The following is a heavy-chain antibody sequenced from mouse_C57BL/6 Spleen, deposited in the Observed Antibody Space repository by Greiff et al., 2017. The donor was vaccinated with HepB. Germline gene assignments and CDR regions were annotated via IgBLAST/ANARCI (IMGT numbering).Heavy chain of an antibody. CDR2: ISSGSSTI. Sequence: EVQLVESGGGLVKPGGSLKLSCAASGFTFSDYGMHWVRQAPEKGLEWVAYISSGSSTIYYADTVKGRFTISSDNAKNTLFLQMTSLRSEDTAMYYCERQDYGSSYGFAYCGQGTLVTVSA. V-gene: IGHV5-17*01. CDR3: ERQDYGSSYGFAY. CDR1: GFTFSDYG. J-gene: IGHJ3*01. D-gene: IGHD1-1*01.